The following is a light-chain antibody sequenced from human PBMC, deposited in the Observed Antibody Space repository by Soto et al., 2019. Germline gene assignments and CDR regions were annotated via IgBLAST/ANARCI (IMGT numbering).Light chain of an antibody. CDR1: TGAVTSGHF. V-gene: IGLV7-46*01. Sequence: QSVVTQEPSLTVSPGGTVTLTCGSSTGAVTSGHFPSWFQQKPGQAPRTLIYDTSNQQSWTPARFSGSLLGGKPALTLSGAEPEDEAEYSCLISYSSTDVFGAGTQVTVL. CDR3: LISYSSTDV. CDR2: DTS. J-gene: IGLJ7*01.